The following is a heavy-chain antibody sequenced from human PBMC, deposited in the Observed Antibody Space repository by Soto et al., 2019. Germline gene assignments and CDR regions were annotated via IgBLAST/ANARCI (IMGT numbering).Heavy chain of an antibody. V-gene: IGHV2-5*08. D-gene: IGHD3-22*01. Sequence: SGPTLVNPTPTLTLTCTFSGFSLSSYGMCVSWIRQPPGKALEWLALIYWDDDKRYSPSLKTRLTITKDTSKNQVVLTMTNMDPVDTATYYCARSFYDSSGYFLLFDYWGQGTLVTVSS. CDR1: GFSLSSYGMC. J-gene: IGHJ4*02. CDR2: IYWDDDK. CDR3: ARSFYDSSGYFLLFDY.